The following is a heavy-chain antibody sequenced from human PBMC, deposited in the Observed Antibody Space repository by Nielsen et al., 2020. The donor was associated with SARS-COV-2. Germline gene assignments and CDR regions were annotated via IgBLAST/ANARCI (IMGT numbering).Heavy chain of an antibody. V-gene: IGHV5-51*01. CDR3: ARHEGSYYYESSKHWDY. D-gene: IGHD3-22*01. CDR1: GYSFTSYW. J-gene: IGHJ4*02. Sequence: GESLKISCKGSGYSFTSYWIGWVRQMPGKGLEWMGIIYPGDSDTRYSPSFQGQVTISADKSISTAYLQWSSLKASDTAMYYCARHEGSYYYESSKHWDYWGQGTLVTVSS. CDR2: IYPGDSDT.